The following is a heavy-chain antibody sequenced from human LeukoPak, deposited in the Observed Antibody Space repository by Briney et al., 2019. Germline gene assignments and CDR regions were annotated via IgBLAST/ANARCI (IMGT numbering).Heavy chain of an antibody. V-gene: IGHV4-39*07. Sequence: SETLSLTCTVSGGSISSSSYYWGWIRQPPGKGLEWIGSIYYSGSTYYNPSLKSRVTISVDTSKNQFSLKLSSVTAADTAVYYCARSYFYAGYFAGYGIDVWGQGTTVIVSS. J-gene: IGHJ6*02. CDR3: ARSYFYAGYFAGYGIDV. D-gene: IGHD3-9*01. CDR1: GGSISSSSYY. CDR2: IYYSGST.